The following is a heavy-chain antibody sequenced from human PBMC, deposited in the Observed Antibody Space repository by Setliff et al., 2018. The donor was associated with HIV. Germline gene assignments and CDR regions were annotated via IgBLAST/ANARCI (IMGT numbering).Heavy chain of an antibody. D-gene: IGHD5-12*01. J-gene: IGHJ6*03. CDR2: IIPMFGTT. CDR1: GVTFRRFA. V-gene: IGHV1-69*13. Sequence: ASVKVSCKASGVTFRRFAFSWVRQAPGQGLEWMGGIIPMFGTTNYAQKFQGRVTITADESTSTVYMELTSLRFEDTAVYYCARVGEMATIGYSYYYMDVWGKGATVTVSS. CDR3: ARVGEMATIGYSYYYMDV.